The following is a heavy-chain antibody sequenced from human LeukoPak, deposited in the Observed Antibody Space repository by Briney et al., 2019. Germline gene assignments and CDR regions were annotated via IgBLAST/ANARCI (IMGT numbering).Heavy chain of an antibody. Sequence: GGSLRLSCAASGFTFSTYSMNWVRQAPGKGLEWVSFISTGSSTIYYADSVKGRFTISRDNAKNSLYLQMNSLRAEDTAVYYCARDQWPLPYDYWGQGTLVTVSS. CDR3: ARDQWPLPYDY. V-gene: IGHV3-48*01. J-gene: IGHJ4*02. D-gene: IGHD6-19*01. CDR1: GFTFSTYS. CDR2: ISTGSSTI.